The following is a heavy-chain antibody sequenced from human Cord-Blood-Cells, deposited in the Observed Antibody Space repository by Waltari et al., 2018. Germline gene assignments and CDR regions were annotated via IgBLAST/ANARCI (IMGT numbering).Heavy chain of an antibody. V-gene: IGHV4-39*07. D-gene: IGHD3-10*01. CDR1: GGSISSSSYY. CDR3: ARSDYYGSGSYYPFDY. Sequence: QLQLQESGPGLVKPSETLSLTCTVSGGSISSSSYYWGWIRQPPGKGLGWIGSNYYSGSTSYNPSLKSRVTISVDTSKNQFSRKLSSVTAADTAVYYCARSDYYGSGSYYPFDYWGQGTLVTVSS. CDR2: NYYSGST. J-gene: IGHJ4*02.